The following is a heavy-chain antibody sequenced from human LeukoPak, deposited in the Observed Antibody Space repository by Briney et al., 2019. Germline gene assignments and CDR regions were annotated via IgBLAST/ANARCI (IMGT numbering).Heavy chain of an antibody. Sequence: SETLSLTCTVSGGSISSYYWSWIRQPPGKGLEWIGYIYYSGSTNYNPSLKSRVTISVDTSKNQFSLKLSSVTAADTAVYYCARLKMATIDYWGQGTLVTVSS. CDR3: ARLKMATIDY. D-gene: IGHD5-24*01. V-gene: IGHV4-59*01. CDR1: GGSISSYY. J-gene: IGHJ4*02. CDR2: IYYSGST.